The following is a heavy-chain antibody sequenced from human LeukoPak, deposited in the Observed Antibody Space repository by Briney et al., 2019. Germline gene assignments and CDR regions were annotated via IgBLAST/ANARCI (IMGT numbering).Heavy chain of an antibody. CDR3: AREDYDILTGYYLYYYYYMDV. D-gene: IGHD3-9*01. CDR2: IYHNGST. CDR1: GGSISSSNW. J-gene: IGHJ6*03. V-gene: IGHV4-4*02. Sequence: SETLSLTCAVSGGSISSSNWWSWVRQPPGKGLEWIGEIYHNGSTNYNPSLKSRVTISVDKSKNQFSLKLSSVTAADTAVYYCAREDYDILTGYYLYYYYYMDVWGKGTTVTVSS.